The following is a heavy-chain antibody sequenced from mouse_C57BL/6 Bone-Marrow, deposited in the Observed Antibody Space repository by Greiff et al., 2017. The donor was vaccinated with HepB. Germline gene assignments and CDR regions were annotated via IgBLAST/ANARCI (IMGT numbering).Heavy chain of an antibody. J-gene: IGHJ3*01. D-gene: IGHD4-1*01. Sequence: VQLQQSGAELVKPGASVKLSCKASGYTFTSYWMHWVKQRPGQGLEWIGMIHPNSGSTNYNEKFKSKATLTVDKSSSTAYMQLSSLTSEDSAVYYCARSGLGHWFAYWGQGTLVTVSA. V-gene: IGHV1-64*01. CDR2: IHPNSGST. CDR1: GYTFTSYW. CDR3: ARSGLGHWFAY.